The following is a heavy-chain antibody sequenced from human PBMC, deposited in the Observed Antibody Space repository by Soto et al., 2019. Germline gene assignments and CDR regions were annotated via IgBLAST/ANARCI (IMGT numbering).Heavy chain of an antibody. CDR1: GASISSTSSGDW. CDR2: IHHSGNT. V-gene: IGHV4-4*02. J-gene: IGHJ4*02. D-gene: IGHD1-26*01. CDR3: AKMVGATLVDY. Sequence: QVQLQESGPGLVKPSGTLSLTCTVSGASISSTSSGDWWSWVRQPPGKGLEWIGEIHHSGNTNYNPSLRSRVTMSGDKSKNQFSLRLSSVTAADTAVYYCAKMVGATLVDYWGQGNLVTVSS.